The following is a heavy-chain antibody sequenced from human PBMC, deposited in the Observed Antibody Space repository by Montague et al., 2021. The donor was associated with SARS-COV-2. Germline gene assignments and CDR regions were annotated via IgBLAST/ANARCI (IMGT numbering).Heavy chain of an antibody. J-gene: IGHJ4*02. CDR3: AKDSGDFFDNSGNYYDY. D-gene: IGHD3-22*01. CDR2: ISGSGGGT. V-gene: IGHV3-43*02. CDR1: GFNFNAHA. Sequence: SLRLSCAVSGFNFNAHAMHWVRQAPGQGLEWVSTISGSGGGTFYADSLQGRFTISRDNGKNSLYLQMNSLRSEGTAFYYCAKDSGDFFDNSGNYYDYWGQGTLVTVSS.